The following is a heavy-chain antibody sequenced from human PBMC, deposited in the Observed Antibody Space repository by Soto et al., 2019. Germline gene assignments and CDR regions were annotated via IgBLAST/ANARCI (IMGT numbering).Heavy chain of an antibody. V-gene: IGHV1-69*01. CDR3: ARAPSIAAAGFLFDF. D-gene: IGHD6-13*01. CDR2: IIPIFGTA. J-gene: IGHJ4*02. Sequence: QVQLVQSGAEVKKPGSSVKVSCKASGGTFSSYAISWMRQAPGQGLEWMGGIIPIFGTANYSQKFQGRVTITADESTSTAYMELSSLRSEDTAVYYCARAPSIAAAGFLFDFWGQGTLVTVSS. CDR1: GGTFSSYA.